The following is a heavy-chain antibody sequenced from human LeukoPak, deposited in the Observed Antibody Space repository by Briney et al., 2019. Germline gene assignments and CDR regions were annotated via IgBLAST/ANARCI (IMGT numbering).Heavy chain of an antibody. CDR2: IDPSDSYT. CDR1: GYGFTSYW. J-gene: IGHJ3*02. CDR3: ARQASFADASDI. Sequence: AGESLKISCKGSGYGFTSYWIGWVRQMPGKGLEWMGRIDPSDSYTNYSPSFQGHVTISADKSISTAYLQWNSLKASDTAMYYCARQASFADASDIWGQGTMVTVSS. V-gene: IGHV5-10-1*01.